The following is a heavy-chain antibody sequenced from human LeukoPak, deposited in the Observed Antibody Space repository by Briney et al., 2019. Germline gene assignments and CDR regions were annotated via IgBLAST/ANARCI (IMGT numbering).Heavy chain of an antibody. CDR3: ARSPLLCSSTSCYTWAFDI. D-gene: IGHD2-2*02. J-gene: IGHJ3*02. CDR2: INWNGGST. CDR1: GFTFDDYG. V-gene: IGHV3-20*04. Sequence: PGGSLRLSCAASGFTFDDYGMSWVRQAPGKGLEWVSGINWNGGSTGYADSVKGRFTISRDNAKNSLYLQMNSLRAEDTALYYCARSPLLCSSTSCYTWAFDIWGQGTMVTVSS.